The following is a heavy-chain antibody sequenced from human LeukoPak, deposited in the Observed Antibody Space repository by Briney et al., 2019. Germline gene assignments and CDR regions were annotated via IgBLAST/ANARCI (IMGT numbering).Heavy chain of an antibody. CDR2: ISSSGSTI. CDR3: ARDLVVGFGELATYYYYYYMDV. Sequence: PGGSLRLSCAASGFTFSSYGMHWVRQAPGKGLEWVSYISSSGSTIYYADSVKGRFTISRDNAKNSLYLQMNSLRAEDTAVYYCARDLVVGFGELATYYYYYYMDVWGKGTTVTISS. D-gene: IGHD3-10*01. V-gene: IGHV3-48*04. J-gene: IGHJ6*03. CDR1: GFTFSSYG.